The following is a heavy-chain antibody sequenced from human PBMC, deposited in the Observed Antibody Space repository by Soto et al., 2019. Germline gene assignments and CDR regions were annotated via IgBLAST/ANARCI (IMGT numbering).Heavy chain of an antibody. D-gene: IGHD4-4*01. CDR1: GFTFSSYA. Sequence: QVHLVESGGGVVEPGRSLRLSCAASGFTFSSYAMHWVRQAPGKGLAWVAVISYDGSNKYYADSLKGRFTISRDNSKNTLYLQMNSLRAEDTAVYYCARESCNYPIYYYYGMDVWGQGTTVTVSS. CDR3: ARESCNYPIYYYYGMDV. CDR2: ISYDGSNK. J-gene: IGHJ6*02. V-gene: IGHV3-30-3*01.